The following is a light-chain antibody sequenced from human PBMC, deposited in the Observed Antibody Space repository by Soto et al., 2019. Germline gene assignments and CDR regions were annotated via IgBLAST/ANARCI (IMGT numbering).Light chain of an antibody. J-gene: IGKJ1*01. Sequence: AIRMTQSPSSFSASTGDRVTITCRASQGISSYLAWYQQKPGKAPKLLIYAASTLQSGVPSRFSGSGSGTDFTLTIRGLQSEDFATYYCQQYYTFPPTFGQGAKVEIK. CDR3: QQYYTFPPT. CDR1: QGISSY. V-gene: IGKV1-8*01. CDR2: AAS.